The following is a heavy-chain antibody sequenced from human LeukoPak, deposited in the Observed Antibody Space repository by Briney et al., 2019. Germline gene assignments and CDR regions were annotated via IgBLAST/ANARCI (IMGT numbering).Heavy chain of an antibody. CDR2: ISWDGGIT. CDR1: GFTFHHYS. CDR3: ARDEDGYNPTSFDY. V-gene: IGHV3-43*01. Sequence: GGSLRLSCAASGFTFHHYSMHWVRQPPGKGLEWVSLISWDGGITYYADSVKGRFTISRDNSKNTLYLQMNSLRAEDTAVYYCARDEDGYNPTSFDYWGQGTLVTVSS. D-gene: IGHD5-24*01. J-gene: IGHJ4*02.